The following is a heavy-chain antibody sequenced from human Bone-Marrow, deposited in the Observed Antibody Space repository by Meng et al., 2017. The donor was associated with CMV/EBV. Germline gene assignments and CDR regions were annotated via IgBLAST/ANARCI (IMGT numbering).Heavy chain of an antibody. CDR1: FSSYS. J-gene: IGHJ4*02. Sequence: FSSYSMNWVRQAPGKGLEWVSSISSSSSYIYYADSVEGRFTISRDNAKNSLYLQMNSLRAEDTAVYYCARGKGYCSSTSCYNYFDYWGQGTLVTVSS. V-gene: IGHV3-21*01. D-gene: IGHD2-2*02. CDR2: ISSSSSYI. CDR3: ARGKGYCSSTSCYNYFDY.